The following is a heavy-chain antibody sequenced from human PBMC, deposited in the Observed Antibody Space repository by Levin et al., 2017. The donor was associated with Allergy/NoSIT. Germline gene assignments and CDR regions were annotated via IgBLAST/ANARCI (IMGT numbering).Heavy chain of an antibody. CDR2: IHTSGSS. J-gene: IGHJ4*02. Sequence: SQTLSLTCSVSGGSTSSGSYHWSWIRQPAGRGLEWIGRIHTSGSSNYNPSLKSRVTVSLDTSKNQFSLKLRSVTAADTAVYYCARGIPYRGVYYFDHWGQGALVTVSS. CDR3: ARGIPYRGVYYFDH. CDR1: GGSTSSGSYH. D-gene: IGHD4-11*01. V-gene: IGHV4-61*02.